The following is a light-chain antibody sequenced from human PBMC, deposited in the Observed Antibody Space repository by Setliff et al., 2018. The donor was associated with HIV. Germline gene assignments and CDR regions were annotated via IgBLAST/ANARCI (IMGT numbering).Light chain of an antibody. CDR2: DVS. CDR1: SSDVGGYNY. CDR3: SSYTSSTSYV. Sequence: ALAQPASVSGSPGQSITISCTGTSSDVGGYNYVSWYQQHPGKAPKLMIYDVSNRPSGVSNRFSGSKSGNTASLTISGLQAEDEADYYCSSYTSSTSYVFGTGTKVTVL. V-gene: IGLV2-14*03. J-gene: IGLJ1*01.